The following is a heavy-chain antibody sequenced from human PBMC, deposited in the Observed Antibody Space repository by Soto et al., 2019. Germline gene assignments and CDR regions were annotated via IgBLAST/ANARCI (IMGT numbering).Heavy chain of an antibody. J-gene: IGHJ4*02. CDR2: IVVGSGNT. V-gene: IGHV1-58*01. CDR3: AADASVGDGYHDY. CDR1: GFTFTSSA. D-gene: IGHD2-21*01. Sequence: SVKVSCKASGFTFTSSAVQWVRQARGQRLEWIGWIVVGSGNTNYAQKFQERVTITRDMSTSTAYMELSSLRSEDTAVYYCAADASVGDGYHDYWGQGTLVTVSS.